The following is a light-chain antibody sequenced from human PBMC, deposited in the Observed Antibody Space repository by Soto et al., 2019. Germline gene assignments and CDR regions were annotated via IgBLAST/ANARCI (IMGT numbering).Light chain of an antibody. CDR2: EVS. V-gene: IGLV2-14*01. Sequence: QSVLTQPASVSGSPGQSITISCTGTSSDVGGYNYVSWYQQHPGKAPKLMIYEVSNRPSGVSIRFSGSKSGNTASLTISGLQAEDEADYYCSSYASSSTYVFGPGTKLTVL. CDR1: SSDVGGYNY. CDR3: SSYASSSTYV. J-gene: IGLJ1*01.